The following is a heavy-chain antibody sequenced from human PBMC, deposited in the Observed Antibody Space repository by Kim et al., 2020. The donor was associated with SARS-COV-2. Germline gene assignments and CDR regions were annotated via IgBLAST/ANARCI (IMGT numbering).Heavy chain of an antibody. V-gene: IGHV4-59*13. Sequence: SETLSLTCTVSGGSISSYYWSWIRQPPGKGLEWIGYIYYSGSTNYNPSLKSRVTISVDTSKNQFSLKLSSVTAADTAVYYCARLKYTHGMDVWGQGTTVTVSS. CDR1: GGSISSYY. J-gene: IGHJ6*02. CDR3: ARLKYTHGMDV. D-gene: IGHD2-2*02. CDR2: IYYSGST.